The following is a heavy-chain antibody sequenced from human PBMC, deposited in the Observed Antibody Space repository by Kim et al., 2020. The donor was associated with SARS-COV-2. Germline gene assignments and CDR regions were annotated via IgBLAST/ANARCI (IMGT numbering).Heavy chain of an antibody. V-gene: IGHV3-15*01. CDR3: TVLGGSGSYFTSNN. CDR1: GFTFTTAW. CDR2: FKGKTDGATT. Sequence: GGSLRLSCAASGFTFTTAWMSWVRQAPGKGLECVALFKGKTDGATTDYAAPVKGRFTIPRDESKNTLYLQMNSLQTEDTALYYCTVLGGSGSYFTSNNWGRGTLVVASA. J-gene: IGHJ4*02. D-gene: IGHD3-10*01.